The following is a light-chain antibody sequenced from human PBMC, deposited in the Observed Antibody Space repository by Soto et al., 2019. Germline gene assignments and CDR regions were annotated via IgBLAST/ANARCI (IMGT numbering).Light chain of an antibody. CDR3: QQYNNWPPTWT. J-gene: IGKJ1*01. V-gene: IGKV3-20*01. Sequence: ETVLTQSPGTLSLSPGERATLSCRASLDVSSIYLAWYQQKPGQAPRLLIYGASSRATGIPDRFSGSGSGTDFTLTISSLQSEDFAVYYCQQYNNWPPTWTFGQGTKVDIK. CDR1: LDVSSIY. CDR2: GAS.